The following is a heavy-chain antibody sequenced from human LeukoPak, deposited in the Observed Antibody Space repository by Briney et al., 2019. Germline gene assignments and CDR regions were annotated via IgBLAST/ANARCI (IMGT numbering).Heavy chain of an antibody. D-gene: IGHD2-2*01. CDR1: GYTFTGYY. CDR3: ARVPAAPYYYMDV. J-gene: IGHJ6*03. V-gene: IGHV1-2*02. CDR2: INPNSGGT. Sequence: GASVKVSCKASGYTFTGYYMHWVRQAPGQGLEGMGWINPNSGGTNYAQKFQGRVTMTRDTSISTAYMELSRLRSDDTAVYYCARVPAAPYYYMDVWGKGTTVTVSS.